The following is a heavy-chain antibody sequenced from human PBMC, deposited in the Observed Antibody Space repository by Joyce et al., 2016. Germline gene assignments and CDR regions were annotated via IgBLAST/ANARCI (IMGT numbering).Heavy chain of an antibody. D-gene: IGHD5-12*01. V-gene: IGHV3-21*01. CDR3: ASLRGGNDYDY. J-gene: IGHJ4*02. CDR1: GLAFSIYA. CDR2: ISSGSEYS. Sequence: EVQLVESGGGLVKPGESLRLSCAASGLAFSIYAMNWVRQNPGKGLEWVSSISSGSEYSYYADSVQGRFTISRDNGKKSLYLEMNRLRVEDTAVYYCASLRGGNDYDYWGQGTLVTVSP.